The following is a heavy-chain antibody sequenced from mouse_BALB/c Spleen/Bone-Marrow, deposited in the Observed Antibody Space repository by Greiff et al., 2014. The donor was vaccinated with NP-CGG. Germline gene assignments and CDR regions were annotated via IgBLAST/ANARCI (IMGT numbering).Heavy chain of an antibody. Sequence: VQLQQSGAELAKPGASMKMSCEASDYTFTNYWMHWVKQRPGQGLEWIGYINPSTGYTEYNQRFKDKATLTADKSSSTAYMQLSRLTSEDSAVYYCASYRFAYWSQGTLVTVSA. CDR2: INPSTGYT. CDR1: DYTFTNYW. J-gene: IGHJ3*01. CDR3: ASYRFAY. V-gene: IGHV1-7*01. D-gene: IGHD2-10*01.